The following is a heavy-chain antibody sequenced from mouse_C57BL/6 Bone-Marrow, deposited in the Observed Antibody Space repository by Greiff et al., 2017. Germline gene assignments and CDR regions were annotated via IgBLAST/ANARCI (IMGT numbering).Heavy chain of an antibody. D-gene: IGHD1-1*01. CDR2: IDPANGNT. CDR1: GFNIKNTY. J-gene: IGHJ2*01. Sequence: EVQLQQSVAELVRPGASVKLSCTASGFNIKNTYMHWVKQRPEQGLEWIGRIDPANGNTKYAPKFQGKATITADTSSNTAYLQLSSLTSEDTAIYYWARCDYGSSSDFDYWGQGTTLTVSS. V-gene: IGHV14-3*01. CDR3: ARCDYGSSSDFDY.